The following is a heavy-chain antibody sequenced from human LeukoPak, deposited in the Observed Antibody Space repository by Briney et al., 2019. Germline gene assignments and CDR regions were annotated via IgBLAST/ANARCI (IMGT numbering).Heavy chain of an antibody. J-gene: IGHJ3*02. D-gene: IGHD2-21*01. CDR3: ASTVVVIAKSAFDI. Sequence: ASVKVSCKASGGTFSSYAISWVRQAPGQGPEWMGGIIPIFGTANYAQKFQGRVTITADESTSTAYMELSSLRSEDTAVYYCASTVVVIAKSAFDIWGQGTMVTVSS. V-gene: IGHV1-69*13. CDR2: IIPIFGTA. CDR1: GGTFSSYA.